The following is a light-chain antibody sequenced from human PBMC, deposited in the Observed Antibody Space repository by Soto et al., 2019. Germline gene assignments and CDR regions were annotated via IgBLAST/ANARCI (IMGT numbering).Light chain of an antibody. J-gene: IGLJ1*01. CDR2: EVS. Sequence: QSALTQPPSASGSPGQSVTISCTGTSSDVGTYNYVSWYQQHPGKAPKLMIYEVSKRPSGVPDRFSGSKSGNTASLTVSGLQAEDEADYYCSSYAGINNLLFVTGTKLTVL. CDR1: SSDVGTYNY. CDR3: SSYAGINNLL. V-gene: IGLV2-8*01.